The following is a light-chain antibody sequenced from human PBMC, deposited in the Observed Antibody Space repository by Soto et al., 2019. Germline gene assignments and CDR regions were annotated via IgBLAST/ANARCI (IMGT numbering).Light chain of an antibody. Sequence: DIQMTQSPSYVSASVGDTVTITCRASQDISSWLAWYQQKPGKAPKLLIYAASTLQSGVPSRFSGSGSGTDFTLTISSLQPEDFATYSCQQADSFPRTFGQGTKVEIQ. J-gene: IGKJ1*01. V-gene: IGKV1-12*01. CDR2: AAS. CDR1: QDISSW. CDR3: QQADSFPRT.